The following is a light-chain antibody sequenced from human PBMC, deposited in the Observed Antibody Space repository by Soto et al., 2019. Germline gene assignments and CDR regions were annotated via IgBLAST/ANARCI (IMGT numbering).Light chain of an antibody. CDR1: QSVSSGS. CDR3: QQYNNWPPLT. J-gene: IGKJ4*01. V-gene: IGKV3-20*01. CDR2: GAS. Sequence: EIVLTQSPGSLSLSPGERATLSCRASQSVSSGSLAWYQQKPGQAPRLLIYGASSRATGVPDRFSGSGSGTDFTLTISSLQSEDFAVYYCQQYNNWPPLTFGGGTKVEIK.